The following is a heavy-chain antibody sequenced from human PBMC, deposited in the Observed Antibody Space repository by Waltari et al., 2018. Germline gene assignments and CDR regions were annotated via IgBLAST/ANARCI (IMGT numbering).Heavy chain of an antibody. D-gene: IGHD7-27*01. CDR2: IIPIFGTA. CDR1: GGTFSSYA. CDR3: ATCWGSRDYYYYMDV. V-gene: IGHV1-69*05. Sequence: QVQLVQSGAEVKKPGSSVKGSCKASGGTFSSYATSWVVQAPGQGLEWMGGIIPIFGTANYAQKFQGRVTITTDESPSTAYMELSSLRSEDTAVYYCATCWGSRDYYYYMDVWGTGTTVTVSS. J-gene: IGHJ6*03.